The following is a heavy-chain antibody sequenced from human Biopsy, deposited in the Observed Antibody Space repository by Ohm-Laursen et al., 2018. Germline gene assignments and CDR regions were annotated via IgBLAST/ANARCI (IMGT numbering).Heavy chain of an antibody. CDR1: GGSISSETNY. CDR2: IFYGGIT. V-gene: IGHV4-39*01. Sequence: GTLSLTCTVSGGSISSETNYWGWIRQPPGKGLEWIGSIFYGGITYYNPSLQCRVTMSVDTSKNQFSLNLTSVTAADTAVYYCARHPTGFWFDPWGQGTLVIVSS. J-gene: IGHJ5*02. CDR3: ARHPTGFWFDP.